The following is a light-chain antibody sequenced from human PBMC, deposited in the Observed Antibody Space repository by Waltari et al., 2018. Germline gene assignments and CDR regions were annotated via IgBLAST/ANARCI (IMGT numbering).Light chain of an antibody. V-gene: IGKV3-20*01. J-gene: IGKJ4*01. CDR3: QQFGNSVVT. Sequence: EAVLTQSPGTLSLSPGERVTLSSRASQSVSSSYLARYQQKPGQAPRLLIYATSTRATGIPDRFSGSGSGTDFTLTISRLEPEDFAVYYCQQFGNSVVTFGGGAKVEIK. CDR2: ATS. CDR1: QSVSSSY.